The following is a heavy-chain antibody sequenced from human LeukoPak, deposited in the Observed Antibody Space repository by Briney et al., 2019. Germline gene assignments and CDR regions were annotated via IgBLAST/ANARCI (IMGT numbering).Heavy chain of an antibody. V-gene: IGHV1-18*04. CDR3: AREGWGTYSSGPYYFDY. CDR2: INGYNGNT. CDR1: GYTFTRNG. D-gene: IGHD6-19*01. Sequence: ASVKVSCKASGYTFTRNGISWVRQAPGQGLEWMGWINGYNGNTKYAQKLQGRVTMTTDTSTTTAYMELRSLLSDDTAVYYCAREGWGTYSSGPYYFDYWGQGTLITVSS. J-gene: IGHJ4*02.